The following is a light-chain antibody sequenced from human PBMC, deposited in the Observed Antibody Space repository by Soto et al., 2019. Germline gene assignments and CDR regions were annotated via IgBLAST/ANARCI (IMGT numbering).Light chain of an antibody. J-gene: IGKJ1*01. CDR3: QQYYNTPWT. CDR1: QSFLYSSNNKNS. Sequence: DIVMTQSPDSLAVSLGERATIKCKSSQSFLYSSNNKNSVAWYQQKPGQPPKLLIYWASTRESGVPDRFSGSGSGTDFTLTISRLQAEDVAVYYCQQYYNTPWTFGQGTKVDIK. CDR2: WAS. V-gene: IGKV4-1*01.